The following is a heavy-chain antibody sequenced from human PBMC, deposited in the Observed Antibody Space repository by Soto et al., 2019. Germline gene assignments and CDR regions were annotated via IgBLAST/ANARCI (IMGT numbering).Heavy chain of an antibody. CDR2: INYSGST. CDR3: GGGFLEWLHVEY. V-gene: IGHV4-59*02. CDR1: CDSVSSYY. Sequence: PSETLSLTCTVSCDSVSSYYWTWIRQSPGKGLEWIGYINYSGSTNHNPSLNSRVTISVDTSKNQFSLKLTSMTAADTAVYYCGGGFLEWLHVEYWGQGTPVTVSS. J-gene: IGHJ4*02. D-gene: IGHD3-3*01.